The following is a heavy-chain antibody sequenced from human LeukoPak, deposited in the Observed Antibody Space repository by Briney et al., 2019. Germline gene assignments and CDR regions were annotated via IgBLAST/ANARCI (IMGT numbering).Heavy chain of an antibody. CDR3: AREQCSSTSCSFDY. Sequence: SETLSLTCTVSGGSISSYYWSWIRQPPGKGLEWVGYIYYSGSTNYNPSLKSRVTISVDTSKNQFSLKLSSVTAADTAVYYCAREQCSSTSCSFDYWGQGALVTVSS. J-gene: IGHJ4*02. D-gene: IGHD2-2*01. CDR2: IYYSGST. V-gene: IGHV4-59*01. CDR1: GGSISSYY.